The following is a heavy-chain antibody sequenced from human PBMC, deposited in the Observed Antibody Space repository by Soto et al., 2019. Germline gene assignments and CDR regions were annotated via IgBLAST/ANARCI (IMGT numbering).Heavy chain of an antibody. Sequence: SVKVSCKASGGTFSSYAISWVRQAPGQELEWMGGIIPIFGTANYAQKFQGRVTITADESTSTAYMELSSLRSEDTAVYYCARVSYGSGSYVPSGWFDPWGQGTLVTVSS. CDR1: GGTFSSYA. CDR2: IIPIFGTA. CDR3: ARVSYGSGSYVPSGWFDP. V-gene: IGHV1-69*13. J-gene: IGHJ5*02. D-gene: IGHD3-10*01.